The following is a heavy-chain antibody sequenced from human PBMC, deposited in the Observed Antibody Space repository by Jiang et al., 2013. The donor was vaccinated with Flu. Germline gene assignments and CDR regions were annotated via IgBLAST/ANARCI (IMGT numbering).Heavy chain of an antibody. CDR2: IYYSGST. J-gene: IGHJ1*01. CDR3: ASSFSCNSGSCYIRYFQH. V-gene: IGHV4-59*01. CDR1: GGSISSYY. Sequence: GSGLVKPSETLSLTCTVSGGSISSYYWSWIRQPPGKGLEWIGYIYYSGSTNYNPSLKSRVTTSVDTSKNQFSLNLSSVTAADTAVYYCASSFSCNSGSCYIRYFQHWGQGTLVTVSS. D-gene: IGHD2-2*02.